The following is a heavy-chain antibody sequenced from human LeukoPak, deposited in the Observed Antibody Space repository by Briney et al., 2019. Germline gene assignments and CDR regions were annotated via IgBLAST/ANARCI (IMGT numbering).Heavy chain of an antibody. CDR3: IITYYYDSSGYYLDY. D-gene: IGHD3-22*01. V-gene: IGHV3-73*01. Sequence: GGSLRLSCAASGFTFSGSAMHWVRQASGKGLEWVGRIRSKANSYATAYAASVKGRFTISRDDSKNTAYLQMNSLKTEDTAVYYCIITYYYDSSGYYLDYWGQGTLVTVSS. CDR1: GFTFSGSA. J-gene: IGHJ4*02. CDR2: IRSKANSYAT.